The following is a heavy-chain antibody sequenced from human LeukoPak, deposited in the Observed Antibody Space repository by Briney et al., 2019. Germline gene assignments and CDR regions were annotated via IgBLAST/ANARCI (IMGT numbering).Heavy chain of an antibody. CDR2: IYSGGST. D-gene: IGHD5-24*01. CDR1: GFTFNTYA. Sequence: GGSLRLSCAASGFTFNTYAMSWVRQAPGKGLEWVSVIYSGGSTYYADSVKGRFTISRDNSKNTLYLQMNSLRAEDTAVYYCAKDLVEMATICWFDPWGQGTLVTVSS. CDR3: AKDLVEMATICWFDP. V-gene: IGHV3-23*03. J-gene: IGHJ5*02.